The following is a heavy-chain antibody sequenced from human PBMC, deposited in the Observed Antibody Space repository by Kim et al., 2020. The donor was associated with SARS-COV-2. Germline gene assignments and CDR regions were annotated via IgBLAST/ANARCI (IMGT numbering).Heavy chain of an antibody. J-gene: IGHJ5*02. CDR3: ARGGDYTGDGFGP. D-gene: IGHD3-3*01. Sequence: AATSRGRFNISRDQTKNSLYLEMNGLKAEDTDVYYCARGGDYTGDGFGPWGQGTLVTVSS. V-gene: IGHV3-72*01.